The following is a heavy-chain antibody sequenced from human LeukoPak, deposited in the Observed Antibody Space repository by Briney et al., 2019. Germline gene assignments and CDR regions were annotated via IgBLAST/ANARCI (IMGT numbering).Heavy chain of an antibody. CDR3: ARQGCGGVCSNDAFDI. CDR2: IYPGDSDT. V-gene: IGHV5-51*01. D-gene: IGHD2-8*02. Sequence: GESLKISCKGSGYSFTNYWIGWVRQMPGKGLEWMGIIYPGDSDTRYSPSFQGQVTISADKSISTAYLQWSSLKASDTAMYYCARQGCGGVCSNDAFDIWGQGTMVTVSS. J-gene: IGHJ3*02. CDR1: GYSFTNYW.